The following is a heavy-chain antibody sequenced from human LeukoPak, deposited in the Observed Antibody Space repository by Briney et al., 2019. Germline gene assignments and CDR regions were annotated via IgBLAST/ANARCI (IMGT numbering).Heavy chain of an antibody. D-gene: IGHD6-19*01. V-gene: IGHV4-59*01. CDR2: ISYSGST. J-gene: IGHJ4*02. CDR1: GGSISDYY. Sequence: KTSETLSLTCTVSGGSISDYYWSWIRQPPGKGLESIGSISYSGSTNYDPSLKSRVTISRDTSNNQFSLKLTSVTAADTAVYYCARASYSSGWYEDYWGQGTLVTVSS. CDR3: ARASYSSGWYEDY.